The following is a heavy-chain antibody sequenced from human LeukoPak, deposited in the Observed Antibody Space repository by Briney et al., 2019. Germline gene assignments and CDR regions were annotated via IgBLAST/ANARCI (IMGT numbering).Heavy chain of an antibody. J-gene: IGHJ6*02. Sequence: ASVKVSCEASGYTFTSYDINWVRQATGQGLEWMGWMNPNSGNTGYAQKFQGRVTMTRNTSISTAYMELSSLRSEDTAVYYCVAMGGSYLNYYYYGMDVWGQGTTVTVSS. CDR3: VAMGGSYLNYYYYGMDV. D-gene: IGHD1-26*01. V-gene: IGHV1-8*01. CDR1: GYTFTSYD. CDR2: MNPNSGNT.